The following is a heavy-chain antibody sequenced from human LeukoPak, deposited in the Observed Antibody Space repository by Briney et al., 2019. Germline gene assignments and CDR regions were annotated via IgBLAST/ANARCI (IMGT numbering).Heavy chain of an antibody. CDR1: GYTFSSYT. V-gene: IGHV3-21*01. CDR2: ISSSSSFI. Sequence: GGSLRLSCAASGYTFSSYTMNWVRQAPGKGLEWVSSISSSSSFIYSPDSVKGRFTISRDNANNSLYLQMNSLRAEDTAVYYCARDNGYYDSSGDFDYWGQGTLVTVSS. D-gene: IGHD3-22*01. J-gene: IGHJ4*02. CDR3: ARDNGYYDSSGDFDY.